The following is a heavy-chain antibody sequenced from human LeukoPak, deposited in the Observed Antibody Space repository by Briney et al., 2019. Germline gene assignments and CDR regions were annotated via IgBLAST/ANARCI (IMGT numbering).Heavy chain of an antibody. CDR3: ARGGPLPRYCSSTSCYRDY. D-gene: IGHD2-2*01. Sequence: GGSLRLSCAASGFTFSSYSMNWVRHAPGKGLEWVSSISSSSSYIYYADSVKGRFTISRDNAKNSLYLQMNSLRAEDTAVYYCARGGPLPRYCSSTSCYRDYWGQGTLVTVSS. V-gene: IGHV3-21*01. CDR1: GFTFSSYS. CDR2: ISSSSSYI. J-gene: IGHJ4*02.